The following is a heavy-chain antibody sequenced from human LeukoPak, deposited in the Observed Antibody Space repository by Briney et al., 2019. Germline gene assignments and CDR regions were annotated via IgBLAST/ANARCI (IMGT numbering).Heavy chain of an antibody. D-gene: IGHD1-14*01. CDR1: GFTFTRHG. V-gene: IGHV3-33*01. J-gene: IGHJ4*02. CDR2: IWYDGGDK. Sequence: GGSLRLSCSASGFTFTRHGMHWVRQAPGKGLEWVAVIWYDGGDKYYADSVKGRFTISRDNSKNTLYLQMNSLRVKDTAVYYCARDITSHYFDYCGQGTLVTVSS. CDR3: ARDITSHYFDY.